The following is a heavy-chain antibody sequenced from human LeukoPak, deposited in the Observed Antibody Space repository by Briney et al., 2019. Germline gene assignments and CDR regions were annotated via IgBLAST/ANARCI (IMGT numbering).Heavy chain of an antibody. J-gene: IGHJ6*02. Sequence: SVKVSCKASGGTFSSYGISWVRQAPGQGLEWMGGIIPIFGTANYAQKFQGRVTITADESTSTAYMELSSLRSEDTAVYYCARVKGSGSGIFYNYYGMDVWGQGTTVTVSS. CDR1: GGTFSSYG. CDR3: ARVKGSGSGIFYNYYGMDV. V-gene: IGHV1-69*13. CDR2: IIPIFGTA. D-gene: IGHD3-10*01.